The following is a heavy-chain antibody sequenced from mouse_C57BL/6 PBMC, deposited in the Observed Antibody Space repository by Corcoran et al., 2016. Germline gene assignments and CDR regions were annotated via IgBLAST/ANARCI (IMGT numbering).Heavy chain of an antibody. CDR3: ARGGYEGWAMDY. CDR2: INTYSGVP. Sequence: QIQLVQSGPELKKPGETVKISCKASGYTFTTYGMSWVKQAPGKGLKWMGWINTYSGVPTYADDVKGRFAFSLETSASTAYLQINNLKNEDTATYFCARGGYEGWAMDYWVQGSSVTVSS. J-gene: IGHJ4*01. V-gene: IGHV9-3*01. D-gene: IGHD2-2*01. CDR1: GYTFTTYG.